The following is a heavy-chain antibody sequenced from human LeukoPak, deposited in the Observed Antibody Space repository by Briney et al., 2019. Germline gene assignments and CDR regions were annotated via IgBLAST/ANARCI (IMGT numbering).Heavy chain of an antibody. Sequence: ASVKVSCKASGYTFTGYYMHWVRQAPGQGLEWMGWINPNSGGTNYAQKFQGRVTMTRDTSISTAYMELSRLRSDDTAVYYCARVGSQMVVAAAYFDYWGQGTLVTVSS. CDR2: INPNSGGT. J-gene: IGHJ4*02. CDR3: ARVGSQMVVAAAYFDY. V-gene: IGHV1-2*02. D-gene: IGHD2-15*01. CDR1: GYTFTGYY.